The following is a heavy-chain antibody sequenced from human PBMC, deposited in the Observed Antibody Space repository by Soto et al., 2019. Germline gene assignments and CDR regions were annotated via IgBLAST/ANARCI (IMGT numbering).Heavy chain of an antibody. Sequence: QVHLVQSGAEVKKPGASVKVSCKGSGYAFTTYGITWVRQAPGQGLEWMGWISAHSSNTNYAQKRRGRVTVTRDTSTSTAYMELRSLRSDDTAVYYCARGRNGDDWGQGALVTVSS. CDR2: ISAHSSNT. J-gene: IGHJ4*02. D-gene: IGHD1-1*01. CDR1: GYAFTTYG. V-gene: IGHV1-18*01. CDR3: ARGRNGDD.